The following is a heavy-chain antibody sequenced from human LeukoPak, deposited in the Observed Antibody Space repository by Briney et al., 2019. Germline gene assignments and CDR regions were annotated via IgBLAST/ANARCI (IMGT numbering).Heavy chain of an antibody. CDR3: ARDRITMVRGVIGR. CDR1: GASISGSNYY. D-gene: IGHD3-10*01. CDR2: IYHSGYT. J-gene: IGHJ4*02. Sequence: PSETLSLTCTVSGASISGSNYYWSWIRQPPGKGLEWIGYIYHSGYTYYNPSLNSRLAISVDTSKNQFSLKLTSVTVADTAVYYCARDRITMVRGVIGRWGQGTLVTVSS. V-gene: IGHV4-30-4*01.